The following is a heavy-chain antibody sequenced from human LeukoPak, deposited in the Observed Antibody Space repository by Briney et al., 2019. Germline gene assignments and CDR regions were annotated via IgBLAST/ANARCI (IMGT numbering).Heavy chain of an antibody. Sequence: SETLSLTCAVSGYSISSNNWWAWIRQPPGKGLEWIGYIYYSGSTNYNPSLKSRVTISVDTSKNQFSLKLSSVTAADTAVYYCARDSGGYDYYYYYGMDVWGQGTTVTVSS. CDR1: GYSISSNNW. D-gene: IGHD5-12*01. CDR3: ARDSGGYDYYYYYGMDV. CDR2: IYYSGST. J-gene: IGHJ6*02. V-gene: IGHV4-28*03.